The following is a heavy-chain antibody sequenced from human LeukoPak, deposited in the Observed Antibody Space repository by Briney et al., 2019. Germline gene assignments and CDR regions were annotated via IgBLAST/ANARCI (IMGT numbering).Heavy chain of an antibody. V-gene: IGHV4-30-2*01. J-gene: IGHJ1*01. Sequence: PSETLSLTCAVSGGSISSGGYSWSWIRQPPGKGLEWIGYIYHSGSTYYNPSLKSRVTISVDRSKNQFSLKLSSVTAADTAVYYCARLEVWPEYFQHWGQGTLVTVSS. CDR2: IYHSGST. CDR1: GGSISSGGYS. CDR3: ARLEVWPEYFQH. D-gene: IGHD2-8*02.